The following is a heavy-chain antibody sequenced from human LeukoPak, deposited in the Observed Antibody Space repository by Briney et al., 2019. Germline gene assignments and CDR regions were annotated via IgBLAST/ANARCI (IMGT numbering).Heavy chain of an antibody. CDR3: ARAIYGGNSEWPFGI. D-gene: IGHD4-23*01. J-gene: IGHJ3*02. V-gene: IGHV1-46*01. CDR1: GYTFTGYY. CDR2: INPSGGST. Sequence: GASVKVSCKASGYTFTGYYMHWVRQAPGQGLEWMGIINPSGGSTSYAQKFQGRVTMTRDMSTSTVYMELSSLRSEDTAVYYCARAIYGGNSEWPFGIWGQGTMVTVSS.